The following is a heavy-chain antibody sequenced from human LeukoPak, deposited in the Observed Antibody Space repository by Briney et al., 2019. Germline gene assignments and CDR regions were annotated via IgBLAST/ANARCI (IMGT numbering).Heavy chain of an antibody. CDR1: GGSLSSYY. CDR3: ARKVYGDYYFDY. CDR2: MYYRGSI. Sequence: SETLSLTCTVSGGSLSSYYWSWIRQPPGKGLEWIGDMYYRGSINYNPSLKSRVTISVVTSKNQFSLKLNSMTAADTAVYYCARKVYGDYYFDYWGQGILVTVSS. J-gene: IGHJ4*02. V-gene: IGHV4-59*01. D-gene: IGHD4-17*01.